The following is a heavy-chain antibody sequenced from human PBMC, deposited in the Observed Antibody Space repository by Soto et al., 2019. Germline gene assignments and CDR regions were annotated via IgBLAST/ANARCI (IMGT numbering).Heavy chain of an antibody. CDR1: GGSISSSNW. V-gene: IGHV4-4*02. Sequence: SETLSLTCAVSGGSISSSNWWSWVRQPPGKGLEWIGEIYHSGSTNYNPSLKSRVTISVDKSKNQFSLKLSSVTAADTAVYYCANSNHYYDSSGYFRDLAFDIWGQGTMVTVSS. CDR2: IYHSGST. D-gene: IGHD3-22*01. J-gene: IGHJ3*02. CDR3: ANSNHYYDSSGYFRDLAFDI.